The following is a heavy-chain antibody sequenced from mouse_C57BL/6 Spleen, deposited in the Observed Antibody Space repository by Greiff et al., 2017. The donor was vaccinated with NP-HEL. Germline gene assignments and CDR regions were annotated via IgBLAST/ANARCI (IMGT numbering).Heavy chain of an antibody. J-gene: IGHJ4*01. D-gene: IGHD2-4*01. CDR2: IWSGGST. V-gene: IGHV2-2*01. CDR1: GFSLTSYG. CDR3: ARGDYDVGAMGY. Sequence: QVQLQQSGPGLVQPSQSLSITCTVSGFSLTSYGVHWVRQSPGKGLEWLGVIWSGGSTDYNAAFISRLSISKDNSKSQVFFRMNSLQADDTAIYYCARGDYDVGAMGYWGQGASVTVSS.